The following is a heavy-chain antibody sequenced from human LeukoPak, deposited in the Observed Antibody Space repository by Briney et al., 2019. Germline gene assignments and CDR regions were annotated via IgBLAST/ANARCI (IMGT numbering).Heavy chain of an antibody. D-gene: IGHD6-13*01. CDR3: ARTIAAAGEVDY. J-gene: IGHJ4*02. V-gene: IGHV3-21*01. Sequence: PGGSLRLSCAASGFTLSSYSMNWVRQAPGKGLEWVSSISSSSSYIYYADSVKGRFTISRDNAKNSLYLQMNSLRAEDTAVYYCARTIAAAGEVDYWGQGTLVTVSS. CDR1: GFTLSSYS. CDR2: ISSSSSYI.